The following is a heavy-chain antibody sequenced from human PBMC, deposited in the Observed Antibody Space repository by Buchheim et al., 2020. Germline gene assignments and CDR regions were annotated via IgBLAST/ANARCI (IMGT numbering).Heavy chain of an antibody. CDR2: IKQDGSEK. V-gene: IGHV3-7*01. J-gene: IGHJ6*03. CDR1: GFTFSNYW. D-gene: IGHD3-10*01. Sequence: EVQLVESGGGLVQPGGSLRLSCAASGFTFSNYWMSWVRQAPGKGLEWVANIKQDGSEKYYVDSVKGRFIIFRENAKNSLYLQMDSLRAEDTAVYYCARVCASGNYYYYMDVWGKGTT. CDR3: ARVCASGNYYYYMDV.